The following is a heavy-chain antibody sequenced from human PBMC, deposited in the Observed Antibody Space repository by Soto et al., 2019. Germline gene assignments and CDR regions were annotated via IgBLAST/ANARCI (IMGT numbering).Heavy chain of an antibody. Sequence: PSETLSLTCTVSGGSIGSYYWSWIRQPPGKGLEWIGYIDYSGTTNYSPSLKSRLTISLDTSKNQFSLKLSSVTAADTAVYYCARGRRYTGRHDTYDIWGQGTMVTVSS. J-gene: IGHJ3*02. V-gene: IGHV4-59*01. CDR1: GGSIGSYY. CDR2: IDYSGTT. D-gene: IGHD1-26*01. CDR3: ARGRRYTGRHDTYDI.